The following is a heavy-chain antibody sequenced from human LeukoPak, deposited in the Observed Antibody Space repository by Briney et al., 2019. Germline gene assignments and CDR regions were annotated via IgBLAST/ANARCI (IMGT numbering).Heavy chain of an antibody. D-gene: IGHD3-9*01. V-gene: IGHV7-4-1*02. CDR1: GYTFTSYG. CDR2: INTNTGNP. J-gene: IGHJ3*02. Sequence: ASVKVSCKASGYTFTSYGISWVRQAPGQGLEWMGWINTNTGNPTYAQGFTGRFVFSLDTSVSTAYLQISSLKAEDTAVYYCARDRLTGDRAFDIWGQGTMVTVSS. CDR3: ARDRLTGDRAFDI.